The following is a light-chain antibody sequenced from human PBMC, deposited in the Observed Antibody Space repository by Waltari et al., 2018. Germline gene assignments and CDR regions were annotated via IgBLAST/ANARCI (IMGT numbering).Light chain of an antibody. CDR3: QQYSVYYS. V-gene: IGKV1-5*01. CDR1: QSISTS. CDR2: EAS. J-gene: IGKJ3*01. Sequence: GDRVTITCRASQSISTSLAWYQQKPGKAPNLLISEASSFESGIPSRFSGRGSGTEFTLTISSLQPDDFATYFCQQYSVYYSFGPGTKVDLK.